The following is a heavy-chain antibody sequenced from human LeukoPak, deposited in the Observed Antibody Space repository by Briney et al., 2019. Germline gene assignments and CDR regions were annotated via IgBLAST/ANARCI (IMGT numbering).Heavy chain of an antibody. CDR3: ATPWTCTLPDCPLLH. Sequence: ASVKVSCKASGYTFTNYGISWVRQAPGQGLEWMGWISGYNGNTNYAQKYRGRVTMTTDTSTSTAYMELRSLRSDDTAVYYCATPWTCTLPDCPLLHWGQGALVTVSS. CDR1: GYTFTNYG. D-gene: IGHD2-8*01. CDR2: ISGYNGNT. J-gene: IGHJ4*02. V-gene: IGHV1-18*01.